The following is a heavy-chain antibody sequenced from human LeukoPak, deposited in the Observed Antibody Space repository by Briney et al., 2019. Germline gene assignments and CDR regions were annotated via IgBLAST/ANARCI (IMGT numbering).Heavy chain of an antibody. CDR1: GFTFSSYA. CDR2: ISGSGGST. D-gene: IGHD6-13*01. Sequence: PGGSLRLSCAASGFTFSSYAMSWVRQAPGKGPEWVSAISGSGGSTYYADSVKGRFTISRDNSKNTLYLQMNSLRAEDTAVYYCAKGLRGIAAAGNDYWGQGTLVTVSS. V-gene: IGHV3-23*01. CDR3: AKGLRGIAAAGNDY. J-gene: IGHJ4*02.